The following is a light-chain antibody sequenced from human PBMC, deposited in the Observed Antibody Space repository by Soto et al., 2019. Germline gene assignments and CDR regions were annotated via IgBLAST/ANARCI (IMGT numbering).Light chain of an antibody. Sequence: EVVLTQFPGTLSLSPGERATLSCRASQTITGTYLAWYQQKPGQAPRLLIHGASTRATGIPDRFSGGGTGTDFNLNISSLQPEDFATYYCQQFRTFGQGTKVEIK. V-gene: IGKV3-20*01. CDR1: QTITGTY. CDR2: GAS. CDR3: QQFRT. J-gene: IGKJ1*01.